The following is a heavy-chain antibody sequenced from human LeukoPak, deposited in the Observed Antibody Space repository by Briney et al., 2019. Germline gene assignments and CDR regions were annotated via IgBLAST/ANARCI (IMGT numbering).Heavy chain of an antibody. Sequence: GGSLRLSCAASGFTFSSYSMNWVRQAPGKGLEWVSYISSSSSTIYYADSVKGRFTISRDNAKNSPYLQMNCLRAEDTAVYYCARDHRIGGFMDLWGKGTTVTVSS. D-gene: IGHD2-15*01. CDR2: ISSSSSTI. CDR3: ARDHRIGGFMDL. V-gene: IGHV3-48*04. J-gene: IGHJ6*04. CDR1: GFTFSSYS.